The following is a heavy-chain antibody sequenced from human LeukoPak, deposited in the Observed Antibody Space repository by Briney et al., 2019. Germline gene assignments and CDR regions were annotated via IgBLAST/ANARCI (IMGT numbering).Heavy chain of an antibody. D-gene: IGHD3-3*01. CDR2: IYYSGST. J-gene: IGHJ6*02. V-gene: IGHV4-39*07. CDR3: ARTFGEYYYYYGMDV. CDR1: GGSISSSSYY. Sequence: PSETLSLTCTVSGGSISSSSYYWGWIRQPPGMGLEWIGSIYYSGSTYYNPSLKSRVTISVDTSKNQFSLKLSSVTAADTAVYYCARTFGEYYYYYGMDVWGQGTTVTVSS.